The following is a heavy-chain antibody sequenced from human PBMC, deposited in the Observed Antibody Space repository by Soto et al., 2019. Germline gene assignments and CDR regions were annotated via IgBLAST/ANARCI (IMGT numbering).Heavy chain of an antibody. V-gene: IGHV4-38-2*01. J-gene: IGHJ3*01. Sequence: SETLSLTCAVSGFFISSGNYWGWIRKPPGKGLEWIGSIFHGGNTYYNPSLKSRVTISVDMSKSQFSLKLNSVTAADTAVYYCARARWYDAFDVWGQGTVVTVSS. CDR1: GFFISSGNY. CDR3: ARARWYDAFDV. D-gene: IGHD2-15*01. CDR2: IFHGGNT.